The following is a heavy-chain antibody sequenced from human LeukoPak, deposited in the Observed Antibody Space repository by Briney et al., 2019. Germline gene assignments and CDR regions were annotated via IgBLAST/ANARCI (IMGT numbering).Heavy chain of an antibody. CDR2: IIPILGIA. Sequence: SSVKVSCKASGGTFSSYAISWVRQAPGQGLEWMGRIIPILGIANYAQKFQGRVTITADKSTSTAYMELSSLRSEDTAVYYCARDPRVEMATTARDYFDYWGQGTLVTVSS. J-gene: IGHJ4*02. CDR1: GGTFSSYA. D-gene: IGHD5-24*01. CDR3: ARDPRVEMATTARDYFDY. V-gene: IGHV1-69*04.